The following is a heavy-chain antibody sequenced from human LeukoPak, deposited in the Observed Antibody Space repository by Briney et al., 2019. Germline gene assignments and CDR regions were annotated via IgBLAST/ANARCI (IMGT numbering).Heavy chain of an antibody. CDR3: AKEAVIVVVPAAIRRNWFDP. J-gene: IGHJ5*02. D-gene: IGHD2-2*02. V-gene: IGHV1-2*02. CDR2: INPDSGGT. Sequence: ASVKVSCKASGYTFTGYYMHWVRQAPGQGLEWMGWINPDSGGTNYAQKFQGRVTMTRDTSISTAYMELSRLRSDDTAVYYCAKEAVIVVVPAAIRRNWFDPWGQGTLVTVSS. CDR1: GYTFTGYY.